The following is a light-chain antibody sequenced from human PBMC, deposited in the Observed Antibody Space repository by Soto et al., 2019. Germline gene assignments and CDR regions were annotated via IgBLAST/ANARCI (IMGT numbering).Light chain of an antibody. CDR1: QNINRR. Sequence: DIQMTQSPSTLSASVGDRVTITCQARQNINRRLAWYQQRPGKAPNLLIHKASTLEVGVPSRFSGSASGTEFTLTISSLQPDDFAVYFCLQYNVYPLSFGGGTKVDIK. J-gene: IGKJ4*01. V-gene: IGKV1-5*03. CDR2: KAS. CDR3: LQYNVYPLS.